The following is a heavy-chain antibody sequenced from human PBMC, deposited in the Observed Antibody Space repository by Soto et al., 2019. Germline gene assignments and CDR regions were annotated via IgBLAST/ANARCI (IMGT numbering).Heavy chain of an antibody. V-gene: IGHV1-69*01. D-gene: IGHD3-10*01. J-gene: IGHJ5*02. Sequence: QVPLVQSGAEVKKPGSSVTVSCKASGGTFSSYAIHWVRQAHGQGLEWMGGIIPMYGPAKSAQRFQGRVTITADESTTTVYMDLTSLTSQDTAVYYCARVTAMVRGVIDNWFDPWGHGTLVTVSS. CDR2: IIPMYGPA. CDR1: GGTFSSYA. CDR3: ARVTAMVRGVIDNWFDP.